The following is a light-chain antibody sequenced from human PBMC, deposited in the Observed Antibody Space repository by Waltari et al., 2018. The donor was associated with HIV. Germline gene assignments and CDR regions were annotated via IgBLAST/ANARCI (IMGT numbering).Light chain of an antibody. CDR2: DVD. Sequence: SAVTQPASVSGLPGPSITISCTGDHHDFAFYNFVSWYQQHPGKLPRLILYDVDSRASGIPARFSGSRSGHTASLNISGLRAEDEADYYCALFTDDSTLLFGGGTK. CDR3: ALFTDDSTLL. J-gene: IGLJ2*01. V-gene: IGLV2-14*03. CDR1: HHDFAFYNF.